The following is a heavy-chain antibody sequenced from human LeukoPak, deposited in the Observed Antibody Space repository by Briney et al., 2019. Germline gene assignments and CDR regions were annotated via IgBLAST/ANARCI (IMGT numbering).Heavy chain of an antibody. J-gene: IGHJ6*02. CDR3: VRNNAMDV. Sequence: QAGGSLRLSCAASGFTLSNHWMTWVRQVPGRGPEWVANVNRDGSETYYLDSVKGRFTISRDNAKSSLNLQMNSLRAEDTALYYCVRNNAMDVWGQGTAVIVSS. V-gene: IGHV3-7*03. CDR2: VNRDGSET. CDR1: GFTLSNHW. D-gene: IGHD2-8*01.